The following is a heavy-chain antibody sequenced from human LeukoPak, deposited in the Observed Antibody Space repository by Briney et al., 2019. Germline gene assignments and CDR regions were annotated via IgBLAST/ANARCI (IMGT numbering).Heavy chain of an antibody. J-gene: IGHJ5*02. D-gene: IGHD2-2*01. CDR2: ISAYNGNT. CDR3: VRDPSYIVVVSSTVTGFDP. Sequence: ASVKVSCKASGYTFTSYGISWVRQAPGQGLEWMGWISAYNGNTNHAQKLQGRVTMTTDTSTSTAYMELRSLRSDDTAVYYCVRDPSYIVVVSSTVTGFDPWGQGTLVSVHS. CDR1: GYTFTSYG. V-gene: IGHV1-18*01.